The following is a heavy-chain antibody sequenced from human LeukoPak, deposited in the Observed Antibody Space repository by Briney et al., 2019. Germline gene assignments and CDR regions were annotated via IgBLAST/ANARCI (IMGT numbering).Heavy chain of an antibody. D-gene: IGHD3-22*01. Sequence: GGSLRLSCAASGFTFSSYGRHWVRQAPGKGLEWVAVIWYDGSNKYYADSVKGRFTISRDNSKNTLYLQMNSLRAEDTAVYYCAKDQARGYPHYYFDYWGQGTLVTVSS. V-gene: IGHV3-33*06. CDR2: IWYDGSNK. CDR3: AKDQARGYPHYYFDY. CDR1: GFTFSSYG. J-gene: IGHJ4*02.